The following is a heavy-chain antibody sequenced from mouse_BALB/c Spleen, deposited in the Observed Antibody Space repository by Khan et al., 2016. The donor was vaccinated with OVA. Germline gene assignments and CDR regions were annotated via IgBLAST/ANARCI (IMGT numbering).Heavy chain of an antibody. Sequence: QIQLVQSGPELKKPGETVKISCKASGYTFTNYGMNWVKQAPGKGLKWMGWINTYTGEPTYADDFKGRFAFSLETSASTAYLQINNLKNDDTATYFCTRNRNYWYFDVWGAGTTVTVSS. CDR3: TRNRNYWYFDV. CDR2: INTYTGEP. CDR1: GYTFTNYG. J-gene: IGHJ1*01. V-gene: IGHV9-3-1*01.